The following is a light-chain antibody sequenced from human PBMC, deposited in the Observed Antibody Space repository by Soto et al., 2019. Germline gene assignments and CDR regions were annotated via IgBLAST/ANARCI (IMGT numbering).Light chain of an antibody. Sequence: DIQLTQSPSFLSASVGDRVTITYRASQGISSYLAWYQQKPGKAPKLLIYAASTLQSGVPSRFSGSGSGTEFTLTISSLQPEYFATYYCQQLNSYPPFTVGPGTKVDI. CDR2: AAS. J-gene: IGKJ3*01. V-gene: IGKV1-9*01. CDR3: QQLNSYPPFT. CDR1: QGISSY.